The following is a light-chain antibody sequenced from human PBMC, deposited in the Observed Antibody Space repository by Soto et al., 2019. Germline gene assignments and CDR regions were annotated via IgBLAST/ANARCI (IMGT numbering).Light chain of an antibody. CDR1: QSLLNKNGHNC. V-gene: IGKV2-28*01. CDR3: MQALQSPPT. Sequence: EIVMTQSSLYLPVSPGEPASISCRSSQSLLNKNGHNCFDGYLKKPGQSPQLLIHLGSTRASGVPDRFSGSGSGTDFSLHISRVEAEDVGVYYCMQALQSPPTFGGGTKVDSK. CDR2: LGS. J-gene: IGKJ4*01.